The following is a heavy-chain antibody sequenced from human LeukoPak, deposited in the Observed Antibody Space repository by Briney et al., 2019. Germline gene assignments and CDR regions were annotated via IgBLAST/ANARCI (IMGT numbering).Heavy chain of an antibody. D-gene: IGHD6-6*01. V-gene: IGHV3-7*03. CDR3: AKALIAARAY. CDR1: GFTLGHYW. CDR2: IKHDGSEK. J-gene: IGHJ4*02. Sequence: GGSLRLSCVASGFTLGHYWMTWVRQGPGKGLQWVANIKHDGSEKYYVDSVKGRFTVSRDNAMNSLYLQMNSLRAEDTAVYYCAKALIAARAYWGQGTLVTVSS.